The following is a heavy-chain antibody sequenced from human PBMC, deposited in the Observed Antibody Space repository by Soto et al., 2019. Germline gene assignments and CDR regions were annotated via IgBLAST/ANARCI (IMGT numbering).Heavy chain of an antibody. J-gene: IGHJ4*02. Sequence: QVQLVQSGAEVRKPGASVKVSCKASGYTFTSYGFSWVRQAPGQGLEWMGWISAYNGNTNYAQKLQGRVTMTTDTSTSTAYRELRSLRSDDTAVYYCARDDYDILTGYHPYGYWGQGTLVTVSA. D-gene: IGHD3-9*01. CDR1: GYTFTSYG. V-gene: IGHV1-18*01. CDR2: ISAYNGNT. CDR3: ARDDYDILTGYHPYGY.